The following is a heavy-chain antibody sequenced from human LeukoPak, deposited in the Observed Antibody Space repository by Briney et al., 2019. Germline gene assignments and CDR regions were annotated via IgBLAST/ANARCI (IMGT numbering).Heavy chain of an antibody. J-gene: IGHJ4*02. CDR3: ARDFSFDY. D-gene: IGHD2/OR15-2a*01. V-gene: IGHV1-18*01. CDR2: ISALNGNT. CDR1: GYTFTRYG. Sequence: GASVKVSCKASGYTFTRYGISWVRQAPGQGLEWMGWISALNGNTNYAQKVQGRVTMATDTSTSTAYMELRSLRSDDTAVYYCARDFSFDYWGQGTLVTVSS.